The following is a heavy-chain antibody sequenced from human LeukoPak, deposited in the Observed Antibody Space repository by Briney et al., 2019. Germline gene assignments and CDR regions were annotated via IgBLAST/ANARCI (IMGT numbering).Heavy chain of an antibody. J-gene: IGHJ4*02. Sequence: GASVKVSCKVSGYTLTELSMHWVRQAPGKGLEWMGGFDPEDGETIYAQKFQGRVTMTEDTSTDTAYMELSSLRSEDTAVYYCATDILYYYDSWADYWGQGTLVTVSS. V-gene: IGHV1-24*01. CDR3: ATDILYYYDSWADY. CDR2: FDPEDGET. CDR1: GYTLTELS. D-gene: IGHD3-22*01.